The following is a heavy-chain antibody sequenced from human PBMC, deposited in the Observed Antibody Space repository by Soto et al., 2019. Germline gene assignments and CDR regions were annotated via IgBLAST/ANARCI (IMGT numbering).Heavy chain of an antibody. CDR2: ISYDGSNK. D-gene: IGHD6-6*01. V-gene: IGHV3-30-3*01. CDR3: ARAKGYSSSPDAFDI. Sequence: GGSLRLSCAASGFTFSSYAMHWVRQAPGKGLEWVAVISYDGSNKYYADSVKGRFTISRVNSKNTLYLQMNSLRAEDTAVYYCARAKGYSSSPDAFDIWGQGTMVTVSS. CDR1: GFTFSSYA. J-gene: IGHJ3*02.